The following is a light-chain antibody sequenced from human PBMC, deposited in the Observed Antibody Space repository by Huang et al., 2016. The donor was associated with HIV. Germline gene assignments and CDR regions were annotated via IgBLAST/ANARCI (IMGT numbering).Light chain of an antibody. Sequence: IQLTQSPSSLSASVGDRVTITCRASQGISNYLAWDQQKPGRVPKLLIYGASTLQSGVPSRFSGSGSGTDFTLTISNLQPEDFTAYYCQQLSSYPITFGQGTRLEIK. CDR1: QGISNY. V-gene: IGKV1-9*01. CDR2: GAS. J-gene: IGKJ5*01. CDR3: QQLSSYPIT.